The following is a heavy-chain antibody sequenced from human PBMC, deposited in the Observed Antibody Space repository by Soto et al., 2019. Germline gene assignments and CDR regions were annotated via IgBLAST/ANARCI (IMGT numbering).Heavy chain of an antibody. CDR1: GFTFSSYA. D-gene: IGHD4-17*01. CDR2: ISGSGGST. CDR3: AKAGGYGDPGDYYYYYYMDV. Sequence: GGSLRLSCAASGFTFSSYAMSWVRQAPGKGLEWVSAISGSGGSTYYADSVKGRFTISRDNSKNTLYLQMNSLRAEDTAVYYCAKAGGYGDPGDYYYYYYMDVWGKGTTVTVSS. V-gene: IGHV3-23*01. J-gene: IGHJ6*03.